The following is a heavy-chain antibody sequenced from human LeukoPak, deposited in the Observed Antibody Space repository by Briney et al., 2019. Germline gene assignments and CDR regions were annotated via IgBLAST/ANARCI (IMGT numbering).Heavy chain of an antibody. D-gene: IGHD4-11*01. Sequence: ASVRVSCKASGYTFTGYYMHWVRQAPGQGLEWMGCVNPNSGDTNYAQKFQGRVTMTRDTSISTAYLELSRLRSDDTAVYYCARDQDYRNYVAEYWGPGTLVTVSS. J-gene: IGHJ4*02. CDR2: VNPNSGDT. CDR1: GYTFTGYY. V-gene: IGHV1-2*02. CDR3: ARDQDYRNYVAEY.